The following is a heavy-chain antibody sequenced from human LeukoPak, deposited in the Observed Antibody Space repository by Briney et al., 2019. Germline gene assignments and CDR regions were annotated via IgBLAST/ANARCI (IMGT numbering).Heavy chain of an antibody. J-gene: IGHJ3*02. CDR1: GGSIGSYS. CDR3: ARLKARDAFDI. CDR2: VYYSGST. Sequence: PSETLSLTCTVPGGSIGSYSWNWIRQSPGTGLEWIGYVYYSGSTMYNPSLRSRVTISVDTSKNQFSLKLSSVTAADTAVYYCARLKARDAFDIWGQGTMVTVSP. V-gene: IGHV4-59*08.